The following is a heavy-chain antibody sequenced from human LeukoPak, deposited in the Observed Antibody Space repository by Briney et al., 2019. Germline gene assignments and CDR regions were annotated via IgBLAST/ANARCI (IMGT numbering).Heavy chain of an antibody. CDR2: ISRSSSTI. CDR3: ARDQFYAFDI. J-gene: IGHJ3*02. Sequence: PGGSLRLSCAGSGFTFSSYYMIWVRQAPGKVLEWVSYISRSSSTIYYADSVKGRFTISRDNAKNSLYLQMNSLRDEDTAVYYCARDQFYAFDIWGQGTMVTVSS. CDR1: GFTFSSYY. V-gene: IGHV3-48*02.